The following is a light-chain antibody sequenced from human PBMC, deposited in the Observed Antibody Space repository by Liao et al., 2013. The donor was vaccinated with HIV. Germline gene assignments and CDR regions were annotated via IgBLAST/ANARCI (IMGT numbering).Light chain of an antibody. CDR3: QAWDSSTVV. J-gene: IGLJ2*01. V-gene: IGLV3-1*01. CDR2: EDI. Sequence: SYELTQPPSVSVSPGQTASITCSGDKLGDKYASWYQQKPGQPPVLVIFEDIKRPSGIPERFSGSNSGNTATLTISGTQAMDEADYYCQAWDSSTVVFGGGTKLTVL. CDR1: KLGDKY.